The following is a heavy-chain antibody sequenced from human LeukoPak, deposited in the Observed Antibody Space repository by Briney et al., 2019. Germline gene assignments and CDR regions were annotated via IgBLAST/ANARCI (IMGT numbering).Heavy chain of an antibody. Sequence: ASVKVSCKASGGTFSSYAISWVRQAPGQGLEWMGRIIPIFGTANYAQKFQGRVTITADKSTSTAYMELSSLRSEDTAVYYCARDLSPGSGNYESVWFDPWGQGTLVTVSS. J-gene: IGHJ5*02. CDR1: GGTFSSYA. V-gene: IGHV1-69*06. D-gene: IGHD3-10*01. CDR2: IIPIFGTA. CDR3: ARDLSPGSGNYESVWFDP.